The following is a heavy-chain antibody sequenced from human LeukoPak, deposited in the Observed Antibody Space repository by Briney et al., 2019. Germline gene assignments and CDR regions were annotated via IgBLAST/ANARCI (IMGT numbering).Heavy chain of an antibody. CDR2: FDPEAGET. Sequence: ASVKVSCKVSGYTLTELSMHWVRQAPGTGLEWMGGFDPEAGETIYAQKFQGRVTMTEDTSTDTAYMELSSLRSEDTAVYYCATDLPYDYVWGSYPYWGQGTLVSVSS. J-gene: IGHJ4*02. V-gene: IGHV1-24*01. CDR3: ATDLPYDYVWGSYPY. D-gene: IGHD3-16*02. CDR1: GYTLTELS.